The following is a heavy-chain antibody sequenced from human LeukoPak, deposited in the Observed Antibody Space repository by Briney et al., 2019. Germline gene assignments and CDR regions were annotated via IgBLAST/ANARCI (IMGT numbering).Heavy chain of an antibody. Sequence: ASVKVSCKASGGSFSNSVMNWVRQAPGQGLEWMGGIMPIFGSAKYAKKFQGRVTITAEESTNTAYMEMSSLRSEDTGVYYCARDRHSAGSDYMDVWGKGTTVTVSS. D-gene: IGHD1-26*01. CDR2: IMPIFGSA. V-gene: IGHV1-69*01. J-gene: IGHJ6*03. CDR3: ARDRHSAGSDYMDV. CDR1: GGSFSNSV.